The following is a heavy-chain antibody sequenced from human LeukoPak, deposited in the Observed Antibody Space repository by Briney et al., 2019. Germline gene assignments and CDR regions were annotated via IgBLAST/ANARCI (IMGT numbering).Heavy chain of an antibody. V-gene: IGHV1-18*01. D-gene: IGHD2-2*01. CDR3: ARDGVVPAAFDAFDI. J-gene: IGHJ3*02. CDR1: GYTFTSYG. Sequence: ASVKVSCKASGYTFTSYGISWVRQAPGQGLEWMGWISAYNGNTNYAQKLQGRVTMTTDTSTSTAYMELRSPRSDDTAVYYCARDGVVPAAFDAFDIWGQGTMVTVSS. CDR2: ISAYNGNT.